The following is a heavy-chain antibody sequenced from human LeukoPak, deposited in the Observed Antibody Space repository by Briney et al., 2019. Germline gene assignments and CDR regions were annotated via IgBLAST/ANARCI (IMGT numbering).Heavy chain of an antibody. CDR2: IYGGGST. V-gene: IGHV3-53*01. CDR3: ARGVGSSWPSP. D-gene: IGHD6-13*01. J-gene: IGHJ5*02. CDR1: GFTVSSNY. Sequence: GGSLRLSCAASGFTVSSNYMSWVRQAPGKGLEWVSVIYGGGSTYYADSVKGRFTISRDNSKNTLYLQMNSLRAEDTAVYYCARGVGSSWPSPWGQGTLVTVSS.